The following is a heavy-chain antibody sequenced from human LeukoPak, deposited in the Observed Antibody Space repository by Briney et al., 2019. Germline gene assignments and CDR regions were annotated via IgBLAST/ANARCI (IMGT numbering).Heavy chain of an antibody. J-gene: IGHJ4*02. Sequence: GGSLRLSCVASRFTFSTYAMAWVRQAPGKKLECVAVITGGGTNTYHADSVKGRFTISRDNSKNTLSLQMNSLRVEDTAKYHCAKGTLESCSGSRCYPFDYWGRGTLSPSPQ. CDR3: AKGTLESCSGSRCYPFDY. CDR2: ITGGGTNT. V-gene: IGHV3-23*01. CDR1: RFTFSTYA. D-gene: IGHD2-15*01.